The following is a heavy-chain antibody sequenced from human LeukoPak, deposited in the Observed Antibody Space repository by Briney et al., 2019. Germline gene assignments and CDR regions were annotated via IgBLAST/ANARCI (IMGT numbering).Heavy chain of an antibody. V-gene: IGHV4-39*01. Sequence: PSETLSLTCTVSGDSISNSGYYWDWIRQSPGKGLEWIGSINHSGTTYYETSLKSRVTISVDASKNQFSLKLSSVTAADTNIYYGARKKLVARGYFDFWGRGVPVTVSS. CDR3: ARKKLVARGYFDF. CDR2: INHSGTT. J-gene: IGHJ4*02. CDR1: GDSISNSGYY. D-gene: IGHD6-13*01.